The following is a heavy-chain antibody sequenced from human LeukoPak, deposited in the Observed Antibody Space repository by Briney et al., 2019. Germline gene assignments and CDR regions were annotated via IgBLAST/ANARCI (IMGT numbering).Heavy chain of an antibody. CDR2: IKQDGSQK. V-gene: IGHV3-7*05. Sequence: GGSLRLSCAASGFTFTTYWLSWVRQTPGKGLEWVANIKQDGSQKYYVGSVKGRFTISRDNAKSSLYFQMNSLRAEDTAVYYCAREARGDDYFDLWGRGTLVTVSS. CDR3: AREARGDDYFDL. CDR1: GFTFTTYW. D-gene: IGHD4-17*01. J-gene: IGHJ2*01.